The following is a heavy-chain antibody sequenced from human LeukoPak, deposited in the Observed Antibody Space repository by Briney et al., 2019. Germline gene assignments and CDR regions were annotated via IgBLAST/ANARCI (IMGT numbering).Heavy chain of an antibody. J-gene: IGHJ4*02. D-gene: IGHD6-13*01. Sequence: GGSLRLSCAASGLTFSSYAMSWVRQAPGKGLEWVSVISGAGDYTNYADSVKGRFIISRDNSKNTLYLQMNSLRAEDTAVYYCAKAGIAAAGTNDYWGQGTLVTVSS. CDR1: GLTFSSYA. CDR3: AKAGIAAAGTNDY. V-gene: IGHV3-23*01. CDR2: ISGAGDYT.